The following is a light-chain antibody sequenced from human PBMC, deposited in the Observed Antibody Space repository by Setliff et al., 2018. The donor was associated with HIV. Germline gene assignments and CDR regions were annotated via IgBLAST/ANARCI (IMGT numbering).Light chain of an antibody. CDR1: SSDIGLYYR. CDR2: EVS. Sequence: QSALTQPPSVSGSPGQSVTISCTGTSSDIGLYYRVSWYHQPPGTTPKLMIYEVSNRPSGVPDRFSGSKSGNTASLTISGLHAEDEGDYYCSSYTGSSTFVVFGTGTKGTVL. J-gene: IGLJ1*01. CDR3: SSYTGSSTFVV. V-gene: IGLV2-18*02.